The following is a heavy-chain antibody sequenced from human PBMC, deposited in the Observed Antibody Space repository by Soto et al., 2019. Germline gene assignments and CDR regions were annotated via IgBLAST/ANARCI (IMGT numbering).Heavy chain of an antibody. Sequence: GESLKISCKGSGYSFTSYWISWVRQMPGKGLEWVGRIDPSDSYTNYSPSFQGHVTISADKSISTAYLQWSSLKASDTAMYYCARHPHHYYDSGGYINWGQGTLVTVSS. V-gene: IGHV5-10-1*01. D-gene: IGHD3-22*01. CDR3: ARHPHHYYDSGGYIN. J-gene: IGHJ4*02. CDR1: GYSFTSYW. CDR2: IDPSDSYT.